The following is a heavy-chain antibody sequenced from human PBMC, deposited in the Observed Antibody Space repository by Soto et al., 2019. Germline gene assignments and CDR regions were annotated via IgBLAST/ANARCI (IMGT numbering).Heavy chain of an antibody. CDR3: ARDSGNSFDY. CDR2: ISPHNGNT. V-gene: IGHV1-18*01. CDR1: GYTFNTYF. J-gene: IGHJ4*02. Sequence: HVQLVQSGGELKKPGASVKVSCNTSGYTFNTYFITWVRQAPGQGLEWMGWISPHNGNTNYAEKLQGRVTMTADTITNTAYMELRNLRIDDTAVYYCARDSGNSFDYWGQGTPVTVSS.